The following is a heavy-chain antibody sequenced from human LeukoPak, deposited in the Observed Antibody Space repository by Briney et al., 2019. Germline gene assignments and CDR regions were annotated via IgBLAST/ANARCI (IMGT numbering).Heavy chain of an antibody. J-gene: IGHJ4*02. Sequence: SETLSLTCAVYGGSFSGYYWSWIRQPPGKGLERIGEINHSGSTNSNPSLKSRVTISVDTSKNQFSLKLSSVTAADTAVYYCARGEASYYFDSWGQGTLVTVSS. CDR2: INHSGST. CDR3: ARGEASYYFDS. CDR1: GGSFSGYY. V-gene: IGHV4-34*01. D-gene: IGHD2-21*01.